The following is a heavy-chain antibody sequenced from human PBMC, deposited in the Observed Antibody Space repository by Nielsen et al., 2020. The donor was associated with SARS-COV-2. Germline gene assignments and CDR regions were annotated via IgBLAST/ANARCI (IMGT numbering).Heavy chain of an antibody. V-gene: IGHV3-53*01. CDR1: GFTVSRYN. J-gene: IGHJ6*04. Sequence: GESLKISCAAPGFTVSRYNMNWVRQAPGKGLEWVSIIYSDGSTYYAGSVKGRLTISRDNSKNTLYLQMNSLRAEDTAVYYCARGGGGMDVWGKGTTVIVSS. CDR3: ARGGGGMDV. D-gene: IGHD3-16*01. CDR2: IYSDGST.